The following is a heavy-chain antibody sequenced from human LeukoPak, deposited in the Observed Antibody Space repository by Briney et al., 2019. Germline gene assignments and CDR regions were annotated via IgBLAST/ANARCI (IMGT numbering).Heavy chain of an antibody. Sequence: PSETLSLTCTVSGGSISSYYWSWIRQPPGKGLEWIGYIYYSGSTNYNPSLKSRVTISVDTSKNQFSLKLSSVTAADTAVYYCARSLRFLEWSPYDAFDIWGQGTMVTVSS. CDR3: ARSLRFLEWSPYDAFDI. CDR2: IYYSGST. D-gene: IGHD3-3*01. V-gene: IGHV4-59*01. CDR1: GGSISSYY. J-gene: IGHJ3*02.